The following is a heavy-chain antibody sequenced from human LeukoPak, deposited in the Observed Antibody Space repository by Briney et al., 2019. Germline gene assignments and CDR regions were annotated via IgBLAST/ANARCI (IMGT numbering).Heavy chain of an antibody. J-gene: IGHJ4*02. CDR3: ARDLLAGAPGEDY. V-gene: IGHV3-21*01. D-gene: IGHD1-26*01. CDR2: IRFTGSYI. Sequence: GGSLRLSCVASGFTFSHYSMNWVRQAPGKGLEWVSSIRFTGSYIYYADSVKGRFTISRDNAKNSLYLQMNSLRAEGTAVYYCARDLLAGAPGEDYWGQGTLVTVSS. CDR1: GFTFSHYS.